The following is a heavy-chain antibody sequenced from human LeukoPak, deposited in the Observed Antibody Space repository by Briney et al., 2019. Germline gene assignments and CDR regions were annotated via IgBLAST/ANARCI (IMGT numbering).Heavy chain of an antibody. CDR2: ISSSSSYT. Sequence: GGSLRLSCAASGFTFSDYYMSWIRQAPGKGLEWVSYISSSSSYTNYADSVKGRFTISRDNAKNSLYLQMNSLRAEDTAVYYCATFRAYYYGSGSRYLDYWGQGTLVTVPS. V-gene: IGHV3-11*03. D-gene: IGHD3-10*01. J-gene: IGHJ4*02. CDR1: GFTFSDYY. CDR3: ATFRAYYYGSGSRYLDY.